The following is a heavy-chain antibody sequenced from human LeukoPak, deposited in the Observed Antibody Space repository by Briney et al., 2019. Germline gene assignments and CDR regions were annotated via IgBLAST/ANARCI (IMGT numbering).Heavy chain of an antibody. CDR2: IYYSGST. Sequence: SETLSLTCTVSGGSISSSSYYWGWIRQPPGKGLEWIGPIYYSGSTYYNPSLKSRVTISVDTSKNQFSLKLTSVTAADTAVYYCARPVPSRLGWFDPWGQGTLVTVSS. CDR3: ARPVPSRLGWFDP. J-gene: IGHJ5*02. CDR1: GGSISSSSYY. D-gene: IGHD1-1*01. V-gene: IGHV4-39*01.